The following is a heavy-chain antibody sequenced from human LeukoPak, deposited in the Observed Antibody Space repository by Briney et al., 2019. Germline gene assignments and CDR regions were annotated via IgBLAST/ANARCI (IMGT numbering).Heavy chain of an antibody. D-gene: IGHD3-16*01. CDR2: IIPIFGTA. CDR1: GNNISNYA. J-gene: IGHJ6*02. CDR3: TTRACHAGGCSSSFYYYYGLHF. Sequence: ASVKVSCKASGNNISNYAVSWVRQAPGQGFEWMGGIIPIFGTADYAQKFQGRVTITADQSTSTTYMALSSLKSEDTATYYCTTRACHAGGCSSSFYYYYGLHFWGQGTTVSVSS. V-gene: IGHV1-69*13.